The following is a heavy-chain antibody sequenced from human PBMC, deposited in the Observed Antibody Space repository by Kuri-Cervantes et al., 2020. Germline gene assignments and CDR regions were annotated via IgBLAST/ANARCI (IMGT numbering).Heavy chain of an antibody. J-gene: IGHJ6*02. Sequence: GRSLRLSCAASGFTFSSYSMNWVRQAPGKGREWVSYISSSSSYIYYADSGKGRFTISRDNARNSLYLQMKTLRAEDTAVYYCARESLPPTYYDILTGYYPYYYYYGMDVWGQGTTVTVSS. D-gene: IGHD3-9*01. CDR1: GFTFSSYS. CDR2: ISSSSSYI. CDR3: ARESLPPTYYDILTGYYPYYYYYGMDV. V-gene: IGHV3-21*05.